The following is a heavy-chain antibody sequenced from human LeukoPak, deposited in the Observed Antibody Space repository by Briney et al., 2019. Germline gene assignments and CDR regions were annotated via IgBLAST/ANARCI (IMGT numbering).Heavy chain of an antibody. CDR2: SYWDDDK. CDR1: GFSLSTRGVG. Sequence: VSGPTLVKPTQTLTLTCTFSGFSLSTRGVGVGWIRQPPGKALEWLSVSYWDDDKNFSPSLRSRLTITKDTSKNQVVLRMTTMDPVDTGTYYCAHLRDGYTLRPLIPFDIWGQGTMVIVSS. D-gene: IGHD5-24*01. V-gene: IGHV2-5*02. J-gene: IGHJ3*02. CDR3: AHLRDGYTLRPLIPFDI.